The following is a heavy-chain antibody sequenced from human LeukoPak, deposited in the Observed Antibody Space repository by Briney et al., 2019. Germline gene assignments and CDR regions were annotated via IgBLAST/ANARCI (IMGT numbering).Heavy chain of an antibody. CDR1: DVSIREYY. J-gene: IGHJ4*02. CDR2: IHSSGST. V-gene: IGHV4-59*08. Sequence: PSETLSLTCTVSDVSIREYYWSWIRQSPGKGLEWIGYIHSSGSTVYNPSLESRVTFSIGAPRNHFYLNMTSVTAADTAVYYCAETGFGELSNGYWGQGTLVTVSS. D-gene: IGHD3-10*01. CDR3: AETGFGELSNGY.